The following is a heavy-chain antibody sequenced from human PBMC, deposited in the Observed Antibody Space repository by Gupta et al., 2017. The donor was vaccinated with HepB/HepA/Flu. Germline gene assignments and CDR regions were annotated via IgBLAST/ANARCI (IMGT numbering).Heavy chain of an antibody. V-gene: IGHV3-72*01. J-gene: IGHJ3*02. Sequence: EVQLVESGGGLVQPGGSLRLSCAASGFTFSDHYMDWVRQAPGKGLEWVGRTRNKANSYTTECAASVKGRFTISRDDSKNSLYLQMNSLKTEDTAVYYCASRYYDFWSGPHPDAFDIWGQGTMVTVSS. CDR2: TRNKANSYTT. CDR3: ASRYYDFWSGPHPDAFDI. CDR1: GFTFSDHY. D-gene: IGHD3-3*01.